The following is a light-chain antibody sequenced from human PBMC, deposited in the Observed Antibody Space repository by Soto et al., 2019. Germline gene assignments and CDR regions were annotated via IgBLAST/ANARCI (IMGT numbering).Light chain of an antibody. CDR3: GGWDDSLSGPV. J-gene: IGLJ2*01. V-gene: IGLV1-47*01. CDR2: RNN. CDR1: SSNIGSNY. Sequence: QSVLTQPPSASGTPGQRVNISCSGSSSNIGSNYVYWYRQFPGTAPKLLIQRNNQRPSGVPARFSGSKSGTSASLAISGLRSEDEADYYCGGWDDSLSGPVFGGGTNLTVL.